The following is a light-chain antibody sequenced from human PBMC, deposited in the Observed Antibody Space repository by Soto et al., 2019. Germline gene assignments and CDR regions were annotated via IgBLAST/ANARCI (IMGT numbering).Light chain of an antibody. J-gene: IGLJ1*01. CDR2: EVT. CDR3: CSYTNIRTYV. V-gene: IGLV2-14*01. Sequence: QSVLTQPASVSGSPGQSITISCSGTSSDVGASNYVSWYQQHPGKAPKLIIYEVTNRPSGVSNRFSGSKSGNTASLTISGLQAEDEADYYCCSYTNIRTYVFGTGTKVTVL. CDR1: SSDVGASNY.